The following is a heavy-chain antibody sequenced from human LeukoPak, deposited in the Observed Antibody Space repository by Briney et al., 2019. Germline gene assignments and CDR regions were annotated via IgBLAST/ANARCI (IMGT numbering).Heavy chain of an antibody. V-gene: IGHV3-23*01. J-gene: IGHJ4*02. D-gene: IGHD3-22*01. CDR3: AKDPDYYDSSGYYPYYFDY. Sequence: GGPLRLSCAASGFTFSSYAMSWVRQAPGKGLEWVSAISGSGGSTYYADSVKGRFTISRDNSKNTLYLQMNSLRAEDTAVYYCAKDPDYYDSSGYYPYYFDYWGQGTLVTVSS. CDR2: ISGSGGST. CDR1: GFTFSSYA.